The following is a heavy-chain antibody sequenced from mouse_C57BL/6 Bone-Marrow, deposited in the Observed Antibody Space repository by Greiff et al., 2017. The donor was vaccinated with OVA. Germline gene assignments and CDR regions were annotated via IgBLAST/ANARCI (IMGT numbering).Heavy chain of an antibody. CDR3: ARGGSSVAMDY. V-gene: IGHV1-31*01. Sequence: EVKLVESGPELVKPGASVKISCKASGYSFTGYYMHWVKQSHGNILDWIGYIYPYNGVSSYNQKFKGKATLTVDKSSSTAYMELRSLTSEDSAVYYCARGGSSVAMDYWGQGTSVTVSS. CDR1: GYSFTGYY. CDR2: IYPYNGVS. J-gene: IGHJ4*01.